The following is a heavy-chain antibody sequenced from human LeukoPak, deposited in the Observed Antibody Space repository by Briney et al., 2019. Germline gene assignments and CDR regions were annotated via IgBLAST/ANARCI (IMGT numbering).Heavy chain of an antibody. J-gene: IGHJ4*02. V-gene: IGHV4-34*01. Sequence: SETLSLTCAAYVGSFSGYSWSWIRQPPGKGLEWIGEINHSVSANYNPSLKSRVTILVDTLKNQFSLKLTSVTAADTAVYYCARFSTTGFDYWGQGTPVTVSS. CDR1: VGSFSGYS. D-gene: IGHD4-17*01. CDR2: INHSVSA. CDR3: ARFSTTGFDY.